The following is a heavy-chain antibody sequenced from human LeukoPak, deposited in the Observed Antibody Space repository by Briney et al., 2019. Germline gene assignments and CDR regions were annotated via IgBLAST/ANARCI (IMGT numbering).Heavy chain of an antibody. J-gene: IGHJ5*02. CDR3: ARHADLVTSYSNYVNWFDP. CDR2: ISYSGST. CDR1: GGSISSGSYC. Sequence: SETLSLTCPVSGGSISSGSYCWGWIRQPPGKGLEWIGSISYSGSTYYTPSLKSRVTISVDMSKNQFSLKLNSVTAADTAVYFCARHADLVTSYSNYVNWFDPWGQGTLVTVSS. D-gene: IGHD4-11*01. V-gene: IGHV4-39*01.